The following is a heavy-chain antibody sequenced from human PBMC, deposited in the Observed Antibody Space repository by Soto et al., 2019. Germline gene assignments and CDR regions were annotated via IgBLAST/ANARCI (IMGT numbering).Heavy chain of an antibody. J-gene: IGHJ6*02. Sequence: GGSLRLSCAASGFTFSNYGLHWVRRAPGKGLEWVALISYDGSKKYYADSVKGRFTISRDNSKNTLYLQMNSLRAEDTAVYYCAKDQRSYYYGMDVWGQGTTVTGSS. CDR3: AKDQRSYYYGMDV. CDR2: ISYDGSKK. CDR1: GFTFSNYG. V-gene: IGHV3-30*18.